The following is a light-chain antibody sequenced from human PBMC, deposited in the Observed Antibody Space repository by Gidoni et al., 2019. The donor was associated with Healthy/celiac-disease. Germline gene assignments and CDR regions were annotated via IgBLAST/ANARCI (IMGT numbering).Light chain of an antibody. CDR3: SSYTSSSTLV. CDR2: EVS. V-gene: IGLV2-14*01. Sequence: QSALTQPASVSGCPGQSITISCTGTSRDVGGYNYVSCYQQHPGKAPKLMIYEVSNRPSGVSNRFSGSKSGNTASLTISGLQAEDEADYYCSSYTSSSTLVFGGGTKLTVL. J-gene: IGLJ2*01. CDR1: SRDVGGYNY.